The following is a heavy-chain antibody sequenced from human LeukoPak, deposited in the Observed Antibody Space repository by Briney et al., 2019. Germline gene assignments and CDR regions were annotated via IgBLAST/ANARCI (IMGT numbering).Heavy chain of an antibody. V-gene: IGHV4-59*01. CDR2: MYNSASL. CDR3: AKNTSTYYYYYMDV. D-gene: IGHD2-2*01. Sequence: SETLSLTCSVSGGSITGYYWNWIRQPPGKGLEWIGYMYNSASLNYNPSLKSRVTMSIDTSKNQISLELTSVTEADTAVYYCAKNTSTYYYYYMDVWGKGTTVIVSS. J-gene: IGHJ6*03. CDR1: GGSITGYY.